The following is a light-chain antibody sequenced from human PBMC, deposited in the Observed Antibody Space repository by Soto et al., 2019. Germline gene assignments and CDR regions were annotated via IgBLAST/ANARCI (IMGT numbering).Light chain of an antibody. J-gene: IGKJ1*01. V-gene: IGKV3-15*01. CDR1: QRLSSN. Sequence: EIVLTQSPVTLSVSPGERVTLSCRASQRLSSNLAWYQQRPGQAPRLLIYGASIRATDIPARFIGSGSGTEFTLTISSLQSEDFAVYYCQQYNNWPPWTFGQGTKVDI. CDR2: GAS. CDR3: QQYNNWPPWT.